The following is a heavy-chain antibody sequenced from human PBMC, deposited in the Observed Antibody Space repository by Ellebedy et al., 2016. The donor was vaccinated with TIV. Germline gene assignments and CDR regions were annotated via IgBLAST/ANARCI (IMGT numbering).Heavy chain of an antibody. Sequence: PGGSLRLSCAASGFTFSSYSMNWVRQAPGKGLEWVSYISSRSTTIDYADSVKGRFTISRDNSKSMVHLQMNSLRPEDTAVYYCAKDRTSGDGYWVFDQWGQGTLVTVSS. CDR2: ISSRSTTI. V-gene: IGHV3-48*01. CDR3: AKDRTSGDGYWVFDQ. D-gene: IGHD5-18*01. CDR1: GFTFSSYS. J-gene: IGHJ4*02.